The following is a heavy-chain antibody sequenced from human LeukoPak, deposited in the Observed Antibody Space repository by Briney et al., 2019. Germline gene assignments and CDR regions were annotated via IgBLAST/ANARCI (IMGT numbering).Heavy chain of an antibody. CDR3: AREEVIAAAGPTLDY. V-gene: IGHV1-46*01. CDR2: INPSGGTT. D-gene: IGHD6-13*01. Sequence: GASVKVSCKASGYIFTGYCMHWVRQGPGQGLECMGIINPSGGTTSYAQKFQGRVTMTRDTSISTAYMELSRLRSDDTAVFYCAREEVIAAAGPTLDYWGQGALVTVSS. J-gene: IGHJ4*02. CDR1: GYIFTGYC.